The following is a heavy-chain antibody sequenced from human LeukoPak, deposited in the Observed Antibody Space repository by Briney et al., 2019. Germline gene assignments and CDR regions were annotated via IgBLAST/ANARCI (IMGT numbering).Heavy chain of an antibody. J-gene: IGHJ4*02. Sequence: PGGSLRLSCAASGFTFSSYSMNWVRQAPGKGLEWVSYISSSSSTIYYAHPVKGRFTIYRDNSKNTLYLRMNSLRAEDPAVYYCAKPRYDSSGYYYPGPYFDYWGQGTLVTVSS. CDR1: GFTFSSYS. CDR3: AKPRYDSSGYYYPGPYFDY. CDR2: ISSSSSTI. D-gene: IGHD3-22*01. V-gene: IGHV3-48*01.